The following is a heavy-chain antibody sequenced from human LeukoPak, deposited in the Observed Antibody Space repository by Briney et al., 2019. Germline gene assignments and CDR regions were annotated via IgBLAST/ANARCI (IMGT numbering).Heavy chain of an antibody. V-gene: IGHV1-18*01. D-gene: IGHD3-10*01. Sequence: GASVKVSCKDSGNIFNTYGFSWVRQAPGQGLERISWINVHKGNTNYAQKFQGRVTMTADTSTSTVYMELRSLTSDDTAVYYCAREEYLSGSYVDDWGQGTLVTVSS. CDR3: AREEYLSGSYVDD. J-gene: IGHJ4*02. CDR2: INVHKGNT. CDR1: GNIFNTYG.